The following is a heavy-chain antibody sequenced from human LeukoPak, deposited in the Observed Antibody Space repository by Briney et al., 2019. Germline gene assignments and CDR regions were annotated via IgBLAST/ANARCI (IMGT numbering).Heavy chain of an antibody. J-gene: IGHJ3*02. CDR1: GYGFTSYW. D-gene: IGHD5-18*01. Sequence: GESLKISCKGSGYGFTSYWIGWVRQLPGKGLEWMGIIYPGDSDTRYSPSFQGQVTISADKSISTAYLQWSSLKASDTAMYYCARSLAMARGFDAFDIWGQGTMVTVSS. CDR3: ARSLAMARGFDAFDI. V-gene: IGHV5-51*01. CDR2: IYPGDSDT.